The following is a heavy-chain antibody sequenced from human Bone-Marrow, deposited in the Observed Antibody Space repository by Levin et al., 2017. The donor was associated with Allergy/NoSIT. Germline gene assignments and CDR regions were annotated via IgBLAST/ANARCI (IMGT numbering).Heavy chain of an antibody. CDR1: GGSLSRGGYH. J-gene: IGHJ4*02. D-gene: IGHD5-24*01. CDR3: AREDGYVIVY. CDR2: IYHSGST. Sequence: SQTLSLTCTVSGGSLSRGGYHWTWIRQHPGQGLEWIGYIYHSGSTYYNPSLKSRVAISVDTSKNQFSLKLSSVTAADTAVYYCAREDGYVIVYWGQGTLVTVSS. V-gene: IGHV4-31*03.